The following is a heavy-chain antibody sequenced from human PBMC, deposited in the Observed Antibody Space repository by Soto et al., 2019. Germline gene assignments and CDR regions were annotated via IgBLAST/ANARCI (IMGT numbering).Heavy chain of an antibody. V-gene: IGHV1-8*01. CDR2: MNPKSGNT. J-gene: IGHJ4*02. D-gene: IGHD3-22*01. CDR1: GYTFTRYE. CDR3: ARGDYYDSSGYYYFYSFDY. Sequence: SVKVSCKASGYTFTRYEINGVRQAAGQGVEGMGWMNPKSGNTGYAHKFQGRITMTSTTYTSTAYIELSSMRSEDTAVYYCARGDYYDSSGYYYFYSFDYWGQGTLVTVSS.